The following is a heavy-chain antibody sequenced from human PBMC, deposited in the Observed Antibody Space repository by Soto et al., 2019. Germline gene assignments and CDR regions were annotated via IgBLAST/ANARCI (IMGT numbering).Heavy chain of an antibody. CDR2: ISWDGGST. Sequence: PGGSLRLSCAASGFTFDYYAMHWVRQAPGKGLEWVSLISWDGGSTYYADSVKGRFTISRDNSKNTLYLQMNSLRAEDTAVHYCANKSPNSTYARDNYYDGMDVWGQGTTVTVSS. CDR1: GFTFDYYA. V-gene: IGHV3-43D*04. CDR3: ANKSPNSTYARDNYYDGMDV. D-gene: IGHD4-4*01. J-gene: IGHJ6*02.